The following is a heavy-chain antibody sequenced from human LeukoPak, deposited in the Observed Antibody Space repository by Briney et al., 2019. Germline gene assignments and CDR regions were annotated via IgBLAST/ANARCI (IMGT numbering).Heavy chain of an antibody. CDR1: GYSISSGYY. D-gene: IGHD5-18*01. CDR2: IYHSGST. V-gene: IGHV4-38-2*02. Sequence: SETLSLTCAVSGYSISSGYYWGWIRQPPGKGLEWIGSIYHSGSTYYNPSLKSRVTISVDTSKNQFSLKLSSVTAADTAVYYCAREYRGYSYGSIDYWGQGTLVAVSS. CDR3: AREYRGYSYGSIDY. J-gene: IGHJ4*02.